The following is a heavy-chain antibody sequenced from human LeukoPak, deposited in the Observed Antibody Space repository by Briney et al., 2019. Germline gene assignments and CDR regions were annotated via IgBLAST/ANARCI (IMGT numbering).Heavy chain of an antibody. D-gene: IGHD3-10*01. Sequence: GGSLRLSCAASGFTVSHYYMTWVRQAPGKGLECVSVIYSGGSTYSADSVKGRFTISRDNSRNMVYLQMSSLRAEDTAVYYCAKDVSYYYGSGSYYFDYWGQGTLVTVSS. V-gene: IGHV3-53*01. J-gene: IGHJ4*02. CDR1: GFTVSHYY. CDR3: AKDVSYYYGSGSYYFDY. CDR2: IYSGGST.